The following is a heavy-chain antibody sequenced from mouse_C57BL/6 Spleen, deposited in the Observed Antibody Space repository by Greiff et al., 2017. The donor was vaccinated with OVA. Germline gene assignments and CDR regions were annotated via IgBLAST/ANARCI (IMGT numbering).Heavy chain of an antibody. CDR2: IDPATGGT. CDR3: TKGITTVVGDY. D-gene: IGHD1-1*01. J-gene: IGHJ2*01. Sequence: QVQLKQSGAELVRPGASVTLSCKASGYTFTDYELHWVKQTPVHGLEWIGAIDPATGGTAYNQEFKGKAILTADKSSSTAYMALRSLTSEDSAVYYCTKGITTVVGDYWGQGTTLTVSS. CDR1: GYTFTDYE. V-gene: IGHV1-15*01.